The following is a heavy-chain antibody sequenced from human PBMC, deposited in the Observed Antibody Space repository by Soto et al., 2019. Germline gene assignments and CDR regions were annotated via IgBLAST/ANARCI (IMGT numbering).Heavy chain of an antibody. CDR1: GFTFSSYW. Sequence: GGSLRLSCAASGFTFSSYWMSWVRQAPGKGLEWVANIKQDGSEKYYVDSVKGRFTISRDNAKNSLYLQMNSLRAEDTAVYYCARVVSNYDFWSGYLSTFDYWGQGTLVTVSS. J-gene: IGHJ4*02. D-gene: IGHD3-3*01. CDR3: ARVVSNYDFWSGYLSTFDY. V-gene: IGHV3-7*01. CDR2: IKQDGSEK.